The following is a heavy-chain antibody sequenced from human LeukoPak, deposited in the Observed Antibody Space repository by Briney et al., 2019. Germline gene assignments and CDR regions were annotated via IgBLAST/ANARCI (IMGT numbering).Heavy chain of an antibody. V-gene: IGHV3-23*01. CDR2: ISGSGGST. D-gene: IGHD6-19*01. J-gene: IGHJ3*02. Sequence: GGSLRLSCAASGFTFSSYAMSWVRQAPGKGLEWVSAISGSGGSTYYADSVKGRFTISRDNSKNTLYPQMNSLRAEDTAVYYCAKDPYSSGWYGNAFDIWGQGTMVTVSS. CDR3: AKDPYSSGWYGNAFDI. CDR1: GFTFSSYA.